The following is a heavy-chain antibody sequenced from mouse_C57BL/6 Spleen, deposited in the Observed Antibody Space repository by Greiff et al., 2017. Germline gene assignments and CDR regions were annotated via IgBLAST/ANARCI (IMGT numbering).Heavy chain of an antibody. V-gene: IGHV1-55*01. CDR2: IYPGSGST. D-gene: IGHD1-1*01. CDR1: GYTFTSYW. Sequence: QVQLQQPGAELVKPGASVKMSCKASGYTFTSYWITWVKQSPGQGLEWIGDIYPGSGSTNYNEKFKSKAKLTIDTSSSTTYIQLSGVTSAYSAVYYCAREGDYYNFFDYWGQGTTLTVSS. J-gene: IGHJ2*01. CDR3: AREGDYYNFFDY.